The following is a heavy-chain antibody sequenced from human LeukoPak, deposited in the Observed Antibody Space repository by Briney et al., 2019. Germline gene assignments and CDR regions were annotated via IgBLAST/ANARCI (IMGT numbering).Heavy chain of an antibody. CDR2: IYHSGST. CDR1: GGSISSGGYS. J-gene: IGHJ4*02. CDR3: ARVPDY. Sequence: SETLSLTCAVSGGSISSGGYSWRWIRQPPGKGLEWIGYIYHSGSTYYNPSLKCRVTISVDRSKNQFSLKLSSVTAADSAVHYCARVPDYWGQGTLVTVSS. V-gene: IGHV4-30-2*01.